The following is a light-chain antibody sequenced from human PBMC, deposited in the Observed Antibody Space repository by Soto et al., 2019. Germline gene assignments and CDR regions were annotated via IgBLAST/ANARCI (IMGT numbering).Light chain of an antibody. CDR1: QSVSSY. J-gene: IGKJ5*01. Sequence: DIQMTHSPSSLSASVGDRISITCRASQSVSSYLNWYQQKPGKAPRLLIYAASHLQTGVPSRFRGTGSVTHFTLTISSLQPEDFATYYCQQSYRAVTFGQGTRLEIK. CDR3: QQSYRAVT. V-gene: IGKV1-39*01. CDR2: AAS.